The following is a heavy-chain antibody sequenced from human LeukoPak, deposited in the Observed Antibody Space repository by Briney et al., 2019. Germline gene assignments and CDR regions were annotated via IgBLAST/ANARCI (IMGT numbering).Heavy chain of an antibody. CDR1: GYTFTSYG. V-gene: IGHV1-18*01. CDR2: ISAYNGNT. D-gene: IGHD3-3*01. J-gene: IGHJ6*03. Sequence: GASVKVSCKASGYTFTSYGISWVRQAPGQGLEWMGWISAYNGNTNYAQKLQGRVTMTTDTSASTAYMELRSLRSDDTAVYYCARAMYYDFWSGYYLWGTPLKEDYYYMDVWGKGTTVTVSS. CDR3: ARAMYYDFWSGYYLWGTPLKEDYYYMDV.